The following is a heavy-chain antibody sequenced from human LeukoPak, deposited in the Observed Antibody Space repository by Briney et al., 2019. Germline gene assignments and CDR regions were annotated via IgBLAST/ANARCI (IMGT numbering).Heavy chain of an antibody. D-gene: IGHD1-1*01. CDR3: AKGLERESRLDS. V-gene: IGHV3-23*01. J-gene: IGHJ4*02. Sequence: PGESLRLSCAASGFTFNTYTMYSVRQAPGKGLEWVSGIRNSDDTTYYADSVKGRFTISRDNSKNTLFLQMNSLRAEDTALYYCAKGLERESRLDSWGQGTLVTVSS. CDR1: GFTFNTYT. CDR2: IRNSDDTT.